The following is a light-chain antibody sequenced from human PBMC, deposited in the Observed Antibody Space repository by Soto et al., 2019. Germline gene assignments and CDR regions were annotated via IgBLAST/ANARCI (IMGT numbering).Light chain of an antibody. V-gene: IGKV3-15*01. Sequence: EIMLTQSPDTLSLSPGEPATLSCRASQSINNKVAWYQQKPGQAPRLLIYGASTRATGISARFSGSGSGTEFTLTISSLQSEDFAIYYCQQYHNWPPITFGQGTRLEIK. CDR3: QQYHNWPPIT. J-gene: IGKJ5*01. CDR2: GAS. CDR1: QSINNK.